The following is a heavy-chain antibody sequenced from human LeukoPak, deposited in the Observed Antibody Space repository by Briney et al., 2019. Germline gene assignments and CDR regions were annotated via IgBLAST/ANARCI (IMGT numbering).Heavy chain of an antibody. D-gene: IGHD1-26*01. CDR3: ARDLEASVGATALGY. Sequence: GRSLRLSCAASGFTFSSYAMHWVRQAPGKGLEWVAVISYDGSNKYYADSVKGRFTISRDNSKNTLYLQMNSLRAEDTAVYYCARDLEASVGATALGYWGQGTLVTVSS. V-gene: IGHV3-30-3*01. J-gene: IGHJ4*02. CDR2: ISYDGSNK. CDR1: GFTFSSYA.